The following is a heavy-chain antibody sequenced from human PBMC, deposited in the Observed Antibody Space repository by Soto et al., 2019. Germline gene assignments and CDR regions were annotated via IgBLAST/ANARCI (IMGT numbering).Heavy chain of an antibody. V-gene: IGHV4-59*08. CDR1: GGSISSYY. J-gene: IGHJ4*02. D-gene: IGHD4-17*01. CDR3: ARRYGYYFDY. Sequence: SETLSLTCTVSGGSISSYYWSWIRQPPGRGLEWIGYIYYSGSTNYNPSLKSRVTISVDTSKNQLSLKLSSVTATDTAVYYCARRYGYYFDYWGQGTLVTVSS. CDR2: IYYSGST.